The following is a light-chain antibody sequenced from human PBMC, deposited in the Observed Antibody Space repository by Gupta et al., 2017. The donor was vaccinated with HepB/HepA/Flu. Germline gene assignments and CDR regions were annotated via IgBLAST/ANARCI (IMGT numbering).Light chain of an antibody. Sequence: DIEMTQSPDSLAVSLGERATINCKSSQSLLYSSNNKNYLAWYQQKPGQPPKLLIYWASTRESGVPDRFRGSGSGTNFTLTITSLLVEDVAVYYCQQDYSEVTFGPGTKVDIK. CDR3: QQDYSEVT. CDR1: QSLLYSSNNKNY. J-gene: IGKJ3*01. V-gene: IGKV4-1*01. CDR2: WAS.